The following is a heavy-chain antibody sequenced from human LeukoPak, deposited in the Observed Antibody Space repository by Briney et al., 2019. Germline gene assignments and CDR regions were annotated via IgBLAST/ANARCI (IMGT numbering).Heavy chain of an antibody. J-gene: IGHJ5*02. CDR1: GGSFSGYY. CDR2: INHSGST. D-gene: IGHD3-3*01. CDR3: ARKLRFWSGYYTYWFDP. Sequence: PSETQSLTCAVYGGSFSGYYWSWIRQPPGKGLEWIGEINHSGSTNYNPSLKSRVTISVDTSKNQFSLKLSSVTAADTAVYYCARKLRFWSGYYTYWFDPWGQGTLVTVSS. V-gene: IGHV4-34*01.